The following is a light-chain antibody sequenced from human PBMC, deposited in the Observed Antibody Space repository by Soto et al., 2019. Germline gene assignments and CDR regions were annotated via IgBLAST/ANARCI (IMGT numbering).Light chain of an antibody. CDR3: QQSGDSPPT. V-gene: IGKV3-20*01. CDR2: DAS. CDR1: QSVLRSF. J-gene: IGKJ2*01. Sequence: EVVLTQSPGTLSLSPGERVTLSCRASQSVLRSFLAWYQRRPGQAPRLLIYDASTRATGIPDRFGGSGSGTDFSLTASRLEPEDFAVYYCQQSGDSPPTFGQGTKLEIK.